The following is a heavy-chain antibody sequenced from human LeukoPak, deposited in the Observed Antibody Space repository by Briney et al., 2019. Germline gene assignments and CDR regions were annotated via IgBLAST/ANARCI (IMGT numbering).Heavy chain of an antibody. Sequence: PSETLSLTCTVSGGSISSYYWSWIRQPAGKGLEWIGRIYTSGSTNYNPSLKSRVTMSVDTSKNQFSLKLSSVTAADTAVYYCARGLKPVVVVAARHYYYYYMDVWGKGTTVTISS. CDR1: GGSISSYY. CDR2: IYTSGST. V-gene: IGHV4-4*07. D-gene: IGHD2-15*01. J-gene: IGHJ6*03. CDR3: ARGLKPVVVVAARHYYYYYMDV.